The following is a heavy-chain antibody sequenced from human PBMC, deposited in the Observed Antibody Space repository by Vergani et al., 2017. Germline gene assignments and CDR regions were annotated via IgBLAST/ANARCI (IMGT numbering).Heavy chain of an antibody. D-gene: IGHD6-13*01. J-gene: IGHJ4*02. Sequence: QVQLQESGPGLVKPSETLSLTCTVSNDSVSNTFYYWGWIRQTPGKGLEWIGSIYYSGSTYYNPSFKNRVTMSVDTSKNQFSLKLNSVTAADTAVYYCARGSRAEGGSGPDKWGQGTLVTVSS. V-gene: IGHV4-39*07. CDR1: NDSVSNTFYY. CDR2: IYYSGST. CDR3: ARGSRAEGGSGPDK.